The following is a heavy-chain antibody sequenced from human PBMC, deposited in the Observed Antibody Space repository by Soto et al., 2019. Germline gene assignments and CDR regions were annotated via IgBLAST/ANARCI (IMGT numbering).Heavy chain of an antibody. V-gene: IGHV5-51*01. CDR1: GYSFTSYW. J-gene: IGHJ6*02. D-gene: IGHD6-19*01. Sequence: ESLKISCKGSGYSFTSYWIGWVRQMPGKGLEWMGIIYPGDSDTRYSPSFQGQVTTSADKSISTAYLQWSSLKASDTAMYYCARLSSGWPLGYYGMDVWGHGTTVTVSS. CDR3: ARLSSGWPLGYYGMDV. CDR2: IYPGDSDT.